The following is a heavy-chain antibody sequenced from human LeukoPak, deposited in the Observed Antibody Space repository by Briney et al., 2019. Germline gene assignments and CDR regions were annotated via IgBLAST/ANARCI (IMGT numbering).Heavy chain of an antibody. J-gene: IGHJ2*01. D-gene: IGHD2-21*02. CDR2: ISSSSSYT. V-gene: IGHV3-11*06. CDR3: ARGTYCGGDCPSPTNWYLDL. CDR1: GFTFSDYY. Sequence: GGSLRLSCAASGFTFSDYYMSWIRQAPGKGLEWVSYISSSSSYTNYADSVKGRFTISRDNAKNSLYLQMNSLRAEDTAVYYCARGTYCGGDCPSPTNWYLDLWGRGTLVTVSS.